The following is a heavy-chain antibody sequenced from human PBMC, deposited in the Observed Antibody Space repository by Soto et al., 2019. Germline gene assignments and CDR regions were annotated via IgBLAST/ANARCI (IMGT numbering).Heavy chain of an antibody. D-gene: IGHD5-12*01. CDR1: SVSDNYSY. CDR3: ARAGVATIYPGNNWFDP. V-gene: IGHV4-59*02. CDR2: IFDSGST. Sequence: SETLSLTCTVSSVSDNYSYWSWIRQSPGKGLEWIGYIFDSGSTNYNPSLKSRVTISVDTSKNQVSLNLSSVTAADTAVYYCARAGVATIYPGNNWFDPWGQGTLVTVSS. J-gene: IGHJ5*02.